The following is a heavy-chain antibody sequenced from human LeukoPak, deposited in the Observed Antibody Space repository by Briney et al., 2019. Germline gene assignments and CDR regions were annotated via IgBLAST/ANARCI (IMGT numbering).Heavy chain of an antibody. CDR1: GGSISSSSYY. V-gene: IGHV4-39*01. D-gene: IGHD3-9*01. CDR2: IYYSGST. J-gene: IGHJ4*02. CDR3: ARHELRYFAWSKTSGFDY. Sequence: PSETLSLTCSVSGGSISSSSYYWGWIRQPPGKGLEWIVSIYYSGSTYYNPSLTSRVTISVDMSKNQFSLKLNSVTAADTAVYYCARHELRYFAWSKTSGFDYWGQGTLVTVSS.